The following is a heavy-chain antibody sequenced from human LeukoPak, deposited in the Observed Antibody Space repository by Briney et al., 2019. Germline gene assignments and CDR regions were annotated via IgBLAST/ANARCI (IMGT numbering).Heavy chain of an antibody. J-gene: IGHJ6*03. Sequence: GSSVKVSCKASGGTFSSYAISWVRQAPGQGLEWMGWISAYNGNTNYAQKLQGRVTMTRNTSISTAYMELSSLRSEDTAVYYCARGGSYYDFWSGYFIYYYYYYMDVWGKGTTVTVSS. CDR2: ISAYNGNT. V-gene: IGHV1-8*02. D-gene: IGHD3-3*01. CDR1: GGTFSSYA. CDR3: ARGGSYYDFWSGYFIYYYYYYMDV.